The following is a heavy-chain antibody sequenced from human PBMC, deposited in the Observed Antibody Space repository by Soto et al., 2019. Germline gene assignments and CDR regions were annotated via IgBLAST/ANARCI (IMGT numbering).Heavy chain of an antibody. CDR3: ARENGYISCPKNFDY. V-gene: IGHV4-30-4*01. J-gene: IGHJ4*02. D-gene: IGHD5-12*01. Sequence: LSLTCTVSGASTSSGDYFCSWIRQSPGQGLEWIGYIYDSGISYYNTSLQSRVTMSVDTSKNQLTLKLISGTAADTAVYYCARENGYISCPKNFDYWGQGTMVTVSS. CDR1: GASTSSGDYF. CDR2: IYDSGIS.